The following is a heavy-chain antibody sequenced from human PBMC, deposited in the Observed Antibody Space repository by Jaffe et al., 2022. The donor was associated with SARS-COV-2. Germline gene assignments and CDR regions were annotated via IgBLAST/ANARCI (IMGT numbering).Heavy chain of an antibody. CDR3: AKAEMVTPVGRASYLDY. CDR2: ISGSGGST. V-gene: IGHV3-23*01. D-gene: IGHD4-4*01. Sequence: EVQLLESGGGLVQPGGSLRLSCAASGFTFSSYAMSWVRQAPGKGLEWVSAISGSGGSTYYADSVKGRFTISRDNSKNTLYLQMNSLRAEDTAVYYCAKAEMVTPVGRASYLDYWGQGTLVTVSS. J-gene: IGHJ4*02. CDR1: GFTFSSYA.